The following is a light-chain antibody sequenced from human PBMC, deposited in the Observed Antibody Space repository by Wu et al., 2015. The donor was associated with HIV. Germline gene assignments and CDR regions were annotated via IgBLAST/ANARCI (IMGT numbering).Light chain of an antibody. CDR3: QQYNGWVLT. CDR1: QSVRNY. CDR2: DAS. J-gene: IGKJ4*01. V-gene: IGKV3-11*01. Sequence: EIVLTQSPATLSLSPGERATLSCRASQSVRNYLAWYQQKPGQAPRLLIYDASNRATGIPARFSGSGFGTDFTLTISSLQSEDCAVYYCQQYNGWVLTFGGGPRWRSN.